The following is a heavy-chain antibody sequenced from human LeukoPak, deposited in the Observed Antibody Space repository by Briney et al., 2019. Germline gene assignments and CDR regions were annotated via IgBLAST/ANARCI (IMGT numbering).Heavy chain of an antibody. V-gene: IGHV3-23*01. D-gene: IGHD5-12*01. CDR3: AKDGFASTIVATDLGYYFDY. Sequence: PGGSLRLSCAASGFTFSSYAMSWVRQAPGKGLEWVSAISDGGGTTYYADSVKGRFTISRDNSKNTPYLQMNSLRAEDTAVYYCAKDGFASTIVATDLGYYFDYWGQGTLVTVSS. J-gene: IGHJ4*02. CDR1: GFTFSSYA. CDR2: ISDGGGTT.